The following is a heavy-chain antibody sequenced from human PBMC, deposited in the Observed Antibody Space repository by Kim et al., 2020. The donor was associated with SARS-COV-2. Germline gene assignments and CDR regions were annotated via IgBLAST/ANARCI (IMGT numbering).Heavy chain of an antibody. J-gene: IGHJ4*02. Sequence: SYADAVKGRCTISRDNSKNNLCLQIDSLRTEDTAVYYCATSIAARPWGFDFWGQGTLVTVSS. CDR3: ATSIAARPWGFDF. V-gene: IGHV3-30*01. D-gene: IGHD6-6*01.